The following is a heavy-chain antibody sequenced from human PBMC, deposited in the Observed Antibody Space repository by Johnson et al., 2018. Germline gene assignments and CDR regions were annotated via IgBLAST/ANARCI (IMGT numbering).Heavy chain of an antibody. CDR3: ARIRTASYYYYGMDV. D-gene: IGHD5-18*01. CDR2: VHYSGIS. CDR1: GDSITNYY. V-gene: IGHV4-59*12. Sequence: QVQLQESGPGLVKPSEPLSLTCNVSGDSITNYYLTWIRQPPGKGLQWIGYVHYSGISNYNPSLKSRVTISVDTSKNQFSLQLNSVTAADTAVYFCARIRTASYYYYGMDVWGQGTTVTVS. J-gene: IGHJ6*02.